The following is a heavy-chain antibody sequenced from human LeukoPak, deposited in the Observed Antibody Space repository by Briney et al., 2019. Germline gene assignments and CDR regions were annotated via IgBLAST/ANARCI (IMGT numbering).Heavy chain of an antibody. V-gene: IGHV6-1*01. CDR3: ASSLRAVPAAIS. CDR2: TYYRSKWYN. CDR1: GDSFSSNSAA. D-gene: IGHD2-2*01. Sequence: SQTLSLTCAISGDSFSSNSAAWNWIRQSPSRGLEWLGRTYYRSKWYNDYAVSVKSRITINPDTSKNQFSLQLNSVTPEDTAVYYCASSLRAVPAAISWGQGTLVTVSS. J-gene: IGHJ5*02.